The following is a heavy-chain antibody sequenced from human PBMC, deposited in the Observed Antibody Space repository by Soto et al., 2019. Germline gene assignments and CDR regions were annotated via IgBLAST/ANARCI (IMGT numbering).Heavy chain of an antibody. CDR3: ARDFYDSSGEI. J-gene: IGHJ3*02. CDR1: GFAFSTYA. CDR2: ISYNGDNK. Sequence: QVQLVESGGGVVQPGRSLRLSCAASGFAFSTYAMYWVRQAPGKGLEWVAGISYNGDNKYYADSVRGRIIISRDNSENTLDLQMNGLRAEDTAVYYCARDFYDSSGEIWGQGTMVTVSS. D-gene: IGHD3-22*01. V-gene: IGHV3-30-3*01.